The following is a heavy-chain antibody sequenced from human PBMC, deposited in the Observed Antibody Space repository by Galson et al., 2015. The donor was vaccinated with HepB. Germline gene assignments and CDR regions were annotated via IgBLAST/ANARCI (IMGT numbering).Heavy chain of an antibody. CDR2: ISAYNGNT. V-gene: IGHV1-18*01. J-gene: IGHJ4*02. Sequence: SVKVSCKGSGYTFTSYGISWVRQAPGRGLEWMGWISAYNGNTNYAQKLQGGVTMTPDTSTSTAYMELRSLISDDTAVYYCARGLWRGATHFDYWGQGTLVTVSS. CDR3: ARGLWRGATHFDY. CDR1: GYTFTSYG. D-gene: IGHD1-26*01.